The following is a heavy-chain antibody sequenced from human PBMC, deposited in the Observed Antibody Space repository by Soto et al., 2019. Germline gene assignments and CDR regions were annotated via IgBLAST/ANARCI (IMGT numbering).Heavy chain of an antibody. J-gene: IGHJ6*02. CDR1: GFTFSSHW. CDR3: ARHSYYVLDV. CDR2: IRQDGSEI. Sequence: DVQLVESGGGLVQPGVSLRLSCAASGFTFSSHWMTWVRQAPGKGLEWVVNIRQDGSEIYCVDSVEGRFTISRDNGKNSLYLQMNSLRAEDTAVYYCARHSYYVLDVWGQGTTVTVSS. V-gene: IGHV3-7*05.